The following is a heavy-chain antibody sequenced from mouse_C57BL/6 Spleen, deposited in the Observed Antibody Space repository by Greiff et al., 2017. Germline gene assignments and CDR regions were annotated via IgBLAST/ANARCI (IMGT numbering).Heavy chain of an antibody. Sequence: QVQLKQPGAELVMPGASVKLSCKASGYTFTSYWMHWVKQRPGQGLEWIGEIDPSDSYTNYNQKFKGKSTLTVDKSSSTAYMQLSSLTSEDSAVYYCARRGGNPWYFDVWGTGTTVTVSS. J-gene: IGHJ1*03. CDR1: GYTFTSYW. V-gene: IGHV1-69*01. CDR2: IDPSDSYT. CDR3: ARRGGNPWYFDV. D-gene: IGHD1-1*02.